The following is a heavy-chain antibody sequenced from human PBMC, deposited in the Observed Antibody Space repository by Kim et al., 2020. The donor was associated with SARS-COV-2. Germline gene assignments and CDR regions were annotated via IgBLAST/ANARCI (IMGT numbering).Heavy chain of an antibody. CDR2: TA. J-gene: IGHJ5*02. CDR3: ARAAAGFWFDP. Sequence: TADYATRLHGRVQLPADESTGTAYMELSSLRSEDTAVYYCARAAAGFWFDPWGQGTLVTVSS. V-gene: IGHV1-69*01. D-gene: IGHD6-13*01.